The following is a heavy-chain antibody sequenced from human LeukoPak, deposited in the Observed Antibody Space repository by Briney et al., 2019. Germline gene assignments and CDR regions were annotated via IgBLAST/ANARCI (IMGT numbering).Heavy chain of an antibody. Sequence: GGSLRLSCAASGFSFSNYGMHWVRQAPGKGLEWVSFIRYDGSYKYYADSVKGRFTISRDNSKNTLYLQMNSLRAEDTAVYYCARDSVYYDSSGYLDYWGQGTLVTVSS. V-gene: IGHV3-30*02. CDR1: GFSFSNYG. CDR3: ARDSVYYDSSGYLDY. CDR2: IRYDGSYK. J-gene: IGHJ4*02. D-gene: IGHD3-22*01.